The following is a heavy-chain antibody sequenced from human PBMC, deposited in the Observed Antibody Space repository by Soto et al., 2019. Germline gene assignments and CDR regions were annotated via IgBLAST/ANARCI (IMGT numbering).Heavy chain of an antibody. CDR3: ARDLGSDLSAPGAVFDY. CDR2: ISPYNDNT. V-gene: IGHV1-18*04. D-gene: IGHD1-26*01. J-gene: IGHJ4*02. Sequence: QVQLVQSGGEVVQPGASVKVSCKASGYFFTSYGISWVRQAPGQGLEWMGWISPYNDNTKYAQNFQGRVTMTTDTSTHTAYMELRRLRSADPAVYYCARDLGSDLSAPGAVFDYWGQGTQVTVSS. CDR1: GYFFTSYG.